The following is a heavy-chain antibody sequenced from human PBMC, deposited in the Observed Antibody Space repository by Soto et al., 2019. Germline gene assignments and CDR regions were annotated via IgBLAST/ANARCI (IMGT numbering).Heavy chain of an antibody. CDR2: ISSSSSYI. CDR1: GFTFSSYS. Sequence: VQLVESGGGLVQPGGSLRLSCAASGFTFSSYSMNWVRQAPGKGLEWVSSISSSSSYIYYADSVKGRFTISRDNAKNSLYLQMNSLRAEDTAVYYCARETGYSYGGLDYWGQGTLVTVSS. V-gene: IGHV3-21*01. J-gene: IGHJ4*02. CDR3: ARETGYSYGGLDY. D-gene: IGHD5-18*01.